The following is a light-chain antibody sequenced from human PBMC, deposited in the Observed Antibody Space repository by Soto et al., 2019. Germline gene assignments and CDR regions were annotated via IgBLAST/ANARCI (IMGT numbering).Light chain of an antibody. CDR2: AAS. CDR1: QSVSSTY. V-gene: IGKV3-20*01. J-gene: IGKJ1*01. Sequence: EIVLMQSPGTLSSSPGERATLSCRASQSVSSTYLAWYQQKPGQTPRLLISAASNRATGIPDRFSGSGSGTDFALTISRLEPEDFAVYYCQQYGSSSWTFGQGTRVEI. CDR3: QQYGSSSWT.